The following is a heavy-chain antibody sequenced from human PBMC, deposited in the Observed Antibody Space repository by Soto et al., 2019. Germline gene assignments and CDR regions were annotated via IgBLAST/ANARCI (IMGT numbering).Heavy chain of an antibody. J-gene: IGHJ4*02. CDR3: ARGVRNRNGPKATPFEY. CDR1: GGSITTYY. D-gene: IGHD1-1*01. CDR2: IYYSGGT. V-gene: IGHV4-59*01. Sequence: QVQLQESGPGLVKPSETLSLICTVSGGSITTYYWRWIRQPPGKGLEWIGYIYYSGGTNYYPSPKRRVTMSVDTSKNQCSLQLSSVTAADTAVYYCARGVRNRNGPKATPFEYWGRGTQVTVSS.